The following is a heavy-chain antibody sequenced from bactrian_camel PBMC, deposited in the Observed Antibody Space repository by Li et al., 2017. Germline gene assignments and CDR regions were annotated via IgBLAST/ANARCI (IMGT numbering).Heavy chain of an antibody. CDR2: LHNGGAS. J-gene: IGHJ4*01. V-gene: IGHV3S53*01. CDR3: AARGPPACDNYRDYEKRGQ. D-gene: IGHD4*01. CDR1: GYTGSQYC. Sequence: VQLVESGGGSVQAGGSLRLSCKISGYTGSQYCIVWFHQAPGKEREAVAGLHNGGASWLAPTVEGRFTVPRDNAKNTLYLQMNSLSPDDTAIYYCAARGPPACDNYRDYEKRGQWGQGTQVTVS.